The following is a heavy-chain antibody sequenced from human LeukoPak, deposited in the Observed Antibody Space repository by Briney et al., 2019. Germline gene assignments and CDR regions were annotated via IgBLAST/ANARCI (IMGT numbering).Heavy chain of an antibody. CDR2: ISSSSSYI. J-gene: IGHJ4*02. CDR3: ARARGSAGY. V-gene: IGHV3-21*01. CDR1: GFTFSSYS. D-gene: IGHD6-25*01. Sequence: GGSLRLSCAGSGFTFSSYSMNWVRQAPGKGLEWVSSISSSSSYIYYEDSVKGRFTNSRDNAKNSLYLQMNSLRAEDTAVYYCARARGSAGYWGQGTLVTVSS.